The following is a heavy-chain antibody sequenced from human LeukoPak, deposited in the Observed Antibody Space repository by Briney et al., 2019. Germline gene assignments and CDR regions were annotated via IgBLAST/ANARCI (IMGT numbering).Heavy chain of an antibody. V-gene: IGHV4-59*12. CDR3: ARLVLDAFDI. J-gene: IGHJ3*02. CDR2: IYYSGST. CDR1: GGSISNYY. Sequence: SETLSLTCNVFGGSISNYYWSWIRQPPGKGLEWIGYIYYSGSTYYNPSLKSRLTISVDTSRNQFSLNLRSVTAADTAVYYCARLVLDAFDIWGQGTMVTVSS.